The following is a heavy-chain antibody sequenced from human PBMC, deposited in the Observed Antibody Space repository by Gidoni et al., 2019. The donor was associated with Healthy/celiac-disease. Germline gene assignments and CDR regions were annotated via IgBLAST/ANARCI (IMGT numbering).Heavy chain of an antibody. CDR2: IYYSGST. J-gene: IGHJ4*02. D-gene: IGHD5-18*01. Sequence: QVQLQESGPGLVKPSETLSLTCTVSGGSISSYYWSWIRQPPGKGLEWIGYIYYSGSTNYNPSLKSRVTISVDTSNNQFSLKLSSVTAADTAVYYCARGLSYGYLFDYWGQGTLVTVSS. CDR1: GGSISSYY. CDR3: ARGLSYGYLFDY. V-gene: IGHV4-59*01.